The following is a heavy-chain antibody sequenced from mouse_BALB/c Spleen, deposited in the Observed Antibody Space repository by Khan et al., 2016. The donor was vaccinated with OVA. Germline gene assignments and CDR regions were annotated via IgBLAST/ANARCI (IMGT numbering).Heavy chain of an antibody. CDR3: ARTARIKY. J-gene: IGHJ2*01. CDR1: GYSITSGYG. D-gene: IGHD1-2*01. CDR2: ISYSGST. V-gene: IGHV3-2*02. Sequence: EVQLQESGPGLVKPSQSLSLTCTVSGYSITSGYGWNWIRQFPGNKLEWMGYISYSGSTNYNPSLKSRISITRDTSKNQFFLQLNSVTSEDTATYYCARTARIKYWGQGTTLTVSS.